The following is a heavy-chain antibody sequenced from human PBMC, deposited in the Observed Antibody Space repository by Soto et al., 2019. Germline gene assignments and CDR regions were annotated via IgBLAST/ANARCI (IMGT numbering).Heavy chain of an antibody. D-gene: IGHD6-19*01. V-gene: IGHV3-21*01. CDR3: ARVAVAGTPLTFFDY. Sequence: PGGSLRLSCAASGFTFSSYSMNWVRQAQGKGLEWVSSISSSSSYIYYADSVKGRFTISRDNAKNSLYLQMNSLRAEDTAVYYCARVAVAGTPLTFFDYWGQGTLVTVSS. CDR2: ISSSSSYI. CDR1: GFTFSSYS. J-gene: IGHJ4*02.